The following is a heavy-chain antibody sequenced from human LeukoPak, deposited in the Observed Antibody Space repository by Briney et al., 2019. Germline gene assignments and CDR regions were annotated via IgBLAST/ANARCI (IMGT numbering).Heavy chain of an antibody. V-gene: IGHV3-48*03. CDR3: TTLGYHLDS. Sequence: PGGSLRLSCLASGFAFSAYEMNWVRQAPGEGLEWVSYIAGSDTTTYYADSVKGRFTISRDNAKNSLYLQMNSLRAEDTALYYCTTLGYHLDSWGQGTLVTVSS. CDR1: GFAFSAYE. CDR2: IAGSDTTT. J-gene: IGHJ4*02. D-gene: IGHD3-22*01.